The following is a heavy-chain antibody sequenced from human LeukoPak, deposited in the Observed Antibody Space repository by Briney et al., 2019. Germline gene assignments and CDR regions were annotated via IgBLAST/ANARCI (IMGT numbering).Heavy chain of an antibody. V-gene: IGHV4-39*07. Sequence: SETLSLTCTVSGVSISSSSYYWGWIRQPPGKGLEWIGSIYYSGSTYYNPSLKSRVTISVDTSKNQFSLKLSSVTAADTAVYYCARDYRYYYDTSRDYYYMDVWGKGTTVTVSS. D-gene: IGHD3-22*01. J-gene: IGHJ6*03. CDR1: GVSISSSSYY. CDR2: IYYSGST. CDR3: ARDYRYYYDTSRDYYYMDV.